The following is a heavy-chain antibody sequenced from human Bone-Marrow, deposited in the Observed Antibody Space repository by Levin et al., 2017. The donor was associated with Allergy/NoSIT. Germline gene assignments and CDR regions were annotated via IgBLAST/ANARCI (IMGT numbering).Heavy chain of an antibody. CDR3: ARGADYTWGY. CDR2: IYHSGST. D-gene: IGHD2-21*01. CDR1: GDSISSNNW. V-gene: IGHV4-4*02. Sequence: SCAVSGDSISSNNWWSWVRQPPGKGLEWIGEIYHSGSTNYNPSLKSRVIISVDKAKNQFSLNLSSVTAADTAVYYCARGADYTWGYWGQGTLVTVSS. J-gene: IGHJ4*02.